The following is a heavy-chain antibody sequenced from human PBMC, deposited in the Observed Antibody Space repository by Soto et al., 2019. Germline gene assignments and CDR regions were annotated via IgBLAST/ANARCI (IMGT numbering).Heavy chain of an antibody. J-gene: IGHJ5*01. Sequence: PSETLSLTCTVSGGSISSSGYYWGWIRQPPGKGLEWIGTIYYSGSTYYNPSLKSRVTISVDTSKNQFSLKLSSVTAADTAVYYCARQYSVSGGYGPCFDFCGQGALVTVSS. CDR1: GGSISSSGYY. CDR3: ARQYSVSGGYGPCFDF. CDR2: IYYSGST. D-gene: IGHD3-10*01. V-gene: IGHV4-39*01.